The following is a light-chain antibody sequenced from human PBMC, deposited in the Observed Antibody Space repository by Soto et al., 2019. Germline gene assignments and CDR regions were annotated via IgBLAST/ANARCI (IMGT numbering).Light chain of an antibody. CDR2: GAS. V-gene: IGKV3-20*01. CDR3: QQYGTSPT. Sequence: EIVLTQSPGTLSLSPGERATLSCRASQSVSSTYLAWYQQKPGQAPRLLIYGASSSATGIPDRISGSGSGTDFTLTISRLEPEDFAVYYCQQYGTSPTFGQGTKVEI. CDR1: QSVSSTY. J-gene: IGKJ1*01.